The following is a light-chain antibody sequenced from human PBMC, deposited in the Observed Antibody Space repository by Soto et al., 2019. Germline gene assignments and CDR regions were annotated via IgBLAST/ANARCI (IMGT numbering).Light chain of an antibody. J-gene: IGLJ2*01. CDR2: DVS. CDR3: SSYTTSSAPV. V-gene: IGLV2-14*01. Sequence: QSVLTQPASVSGSPGQSITISCTGTSSDVGGYNYVSWYQQHPGKVPKLMIYDVSNRPSGVSNRFSGSKSGNTASLTISGLQAEDEADYYCSSYTTSSAPVFGGGTNLTVL. CDR1: SSDVGGYNY.